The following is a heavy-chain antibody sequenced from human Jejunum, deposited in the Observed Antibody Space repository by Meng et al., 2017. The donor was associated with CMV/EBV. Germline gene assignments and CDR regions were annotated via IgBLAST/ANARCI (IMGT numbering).Heavy chain of an antibody. CDR1: GLTFKIYA. CDR2: ITGSGDII. Sequence: SGLTFKIYAMTWVRQAQGKGLEWGSTITGSGDIILDAASVKGRFTISRDNSKNMVYLQMNSLTGEDTAMYYCARGGWRFSFGSFDYWGQGALVTVSS. CDR3: ARGGWRFSFGSFDY. J-gene: IGHJ4*02. V-gene: IGHV3-23*01. D-gene: IGHD5-18*01.